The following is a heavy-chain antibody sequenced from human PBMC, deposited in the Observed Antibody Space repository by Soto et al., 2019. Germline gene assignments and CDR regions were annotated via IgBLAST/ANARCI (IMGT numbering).Heavy chain of an antibody. CDR2: IEQDGSDK. Sequence: EVQLVESGGGLVQSGGSLRLSCAASGFTFSSHWMGWVRQAPGKGLEWVANIEQDGSDKYYVDSVKGRFTISRDNAKNSLYLQMNNLRAEDAAVYYCASSAHSSIFDYWGQGTLATVSS. J-gene: IGHJ4*02. CDR1: GFTFSSHW. V-gene: IGHV3-7*01. D-gene: IGHD6-19*01. CDR3: ASSAHSSIFDY.